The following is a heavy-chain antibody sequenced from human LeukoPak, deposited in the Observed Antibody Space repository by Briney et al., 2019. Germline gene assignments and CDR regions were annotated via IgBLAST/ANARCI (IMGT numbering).Heavy chain of an antibody. CDR1: GFTFSSYW. V-gene: IGHV3-7*01. CDR2: IKQDGSEK. Sequence: GGSLRLSCAASGFTFSSYWMSWVRQAPGKGLEWVANIKQDGSEKYYVDSVKGRFTISRDNAKNSLYLQMNSLRAEDTAVYYCARENYDFWSGYYRFDPWGQGTLVTVSS. D-gene: IGHD3-3*01. CDR3: ARENYDFWSGYYRFDP. J-gene: IGHJ5*02.